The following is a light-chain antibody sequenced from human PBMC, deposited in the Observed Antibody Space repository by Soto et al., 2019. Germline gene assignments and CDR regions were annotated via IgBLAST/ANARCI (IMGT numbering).Light chain of an antibody. CDR3: TAWDDSLNGMI. J-gene: IGLJ2*01. V-gene: IGLV1-44*01. CDR1: SSNIGSNN. Sequence: QSVLTQAPSASGTHGQRVTISCSGSSSNIGSNNVNWYQQVPGTAPKFLIYSNNQRPSGVPDRFSGSKSGTSASLAISGLQSEDEADYYCTAWDDSLNGMIFGGGTKVTV. CDR2: SNN.